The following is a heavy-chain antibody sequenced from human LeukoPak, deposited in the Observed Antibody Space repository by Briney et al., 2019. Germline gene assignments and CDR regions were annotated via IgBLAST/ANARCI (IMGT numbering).Heavy chain of an antibody. CDR3: VRENHGSFDY. CDR2: ISSSSTYI. CDR1: GFSFSSYY. D-gene: IGHD1-14*01. J-gene: IGHJ4*02. Sequence: GGSLRLSCAASGFSFSSYYVSWVRQAPGKGLEWASCISSSSTYIYYADSVRGRFAISRDNAKNSLYLQMNSLRAEDTAVYYCVRENHGSFDYWGQGSLVTVSS. V-gene: IGHV3-21*01.